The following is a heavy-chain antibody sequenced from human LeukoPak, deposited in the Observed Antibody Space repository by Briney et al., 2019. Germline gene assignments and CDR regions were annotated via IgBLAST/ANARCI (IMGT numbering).Heavy chain of an antibody. V-gene: IGHV3-21*01. D-gene: IGHD6-19*01. Sequence: TGGSLRLSCAASGFTFSSYSMNWVRQAPGKGLEWVSSISSSSSYIYYADSVKGRFTISRDDAKNSLYLQMNSLRAEDTAVYYCARDRTIAVAGTLGYWGQGTLVTVSS. J-gene: IGHJ4*02. CDR3: ARDRTIAVAGTLGY. CDR2: ISSSSSYI. CDR1: GFTFSSYS.